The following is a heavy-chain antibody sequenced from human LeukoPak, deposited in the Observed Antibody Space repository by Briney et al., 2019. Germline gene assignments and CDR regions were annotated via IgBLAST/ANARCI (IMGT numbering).Heavy chain of an antibody. CDR1: GYTFPSYF. CDR2: INPTGGST. Sequence: GASVKVSCTASGYTFPSYFMHWVRQAPGQGLEWMGIINPTGGSTTYAQKLQGRVTMTTDTSTSTAYMELRSLRSDDTAVYYCARYYYDSSGYSDAFDIWGQGTMVTVSS. CDR3: ARYYYDSSGYSDAFDI. V-gene: IGHV1-46*03. D-gene: IGHD3-22*01. J-gene: IGHJ3*02.